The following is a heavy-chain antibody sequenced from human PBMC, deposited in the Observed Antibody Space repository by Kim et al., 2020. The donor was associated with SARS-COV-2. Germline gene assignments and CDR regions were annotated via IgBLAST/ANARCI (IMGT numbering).Heavy chain of an antibody. D-gene: IGHD2-15*01. V-gene: IGHV1-69*01. CDR3: ARDQSSGDYGMDV. J-gene: IGHJ6*02. Sequence: YAQKFQGRVTITADESTSTAYMELSSLRSEDTAVYYCARDQSSGDYGMDVWGQGTTVTVSS.